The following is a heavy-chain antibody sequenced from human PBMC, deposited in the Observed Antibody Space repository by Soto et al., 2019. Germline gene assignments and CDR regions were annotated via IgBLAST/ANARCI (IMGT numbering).Heavy chain of an antibody. D-gene: IGHD6-6*01. V-gene: IGHV3-23*01. CDR1: GFTFSSNA. Sequence: EVQLLESGGGFVQPGGSLRLSCAASGFTFSSNAMSWVRKAPGKGLEWVTAISGSGYSTYYADFVKGRFTISRDNSKNTLYLQMNSLRAEDTAVYYCAKSSSSSSGYKDYYYYGMDVWGQGTTVTVSS. CDR3: AKSSSSSSGYKDYYYYGMDV. CDR2: ISGSGYST. J-gene: IGHJ6*02.